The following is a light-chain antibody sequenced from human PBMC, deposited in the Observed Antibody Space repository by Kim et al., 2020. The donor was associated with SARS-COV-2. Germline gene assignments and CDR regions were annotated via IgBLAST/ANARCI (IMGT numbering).Light chain of an antibody. CDR2: KAS. J-gene: IGKJ1*01. CDR3: QQYNTYPRT. CDR1: QSISSW. Sequence: AAVGDGVTLTCRASQSISSWLAWYQQKPGKAPNLLIYKASSLESGVPSRFSGSGSGTEFTLALSSLQPDDFATYYCQQYNTYPRTFGQGTKVEIK. V-gene: IGKV1-5*03.